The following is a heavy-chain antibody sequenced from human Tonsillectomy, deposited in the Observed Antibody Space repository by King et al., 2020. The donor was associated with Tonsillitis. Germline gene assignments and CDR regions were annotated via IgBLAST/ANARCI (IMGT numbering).Heavy chain of an antibody. V-gene: IGHV3-30*04. J-gene: IGHJ6*02. Sequence: QLVQSGGGVVQPGRSLRLSCAASGFTFSSYAMHWVRQAPGKGLEWVAVISYDGSNKYYADSVKGRFTISRDNSKNTLYLQMNSLRAEDTAVYYWARVRAGYYYGSSSMDVWGQGTTVTVAS. CDR2: ISYDGSNK. CDR3: ARVRAGYYYGSSSMDV. D-gene: IGHD3-10*01. CDR1: GFTFSSYA.